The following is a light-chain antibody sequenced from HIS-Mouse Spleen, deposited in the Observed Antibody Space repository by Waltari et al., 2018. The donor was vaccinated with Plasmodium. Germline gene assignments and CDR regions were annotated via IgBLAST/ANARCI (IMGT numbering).Light chain of an antibody. CDR2: AAS. Sequence: AIQMTQYPSSLSASVGDRVTITCRASQGIRNDLGWYQQKPGKAPKLLISAASSLQSGVPSRFSGSGSGTDFILTISSLQPEDFATYYCLQDYNYPYTFGQGTKLEIK. J-gene: IGKJ2*01. CDR3: LQDYNYPYT. CDR1: QGIRND. V-gene: IGKV1-6*01.